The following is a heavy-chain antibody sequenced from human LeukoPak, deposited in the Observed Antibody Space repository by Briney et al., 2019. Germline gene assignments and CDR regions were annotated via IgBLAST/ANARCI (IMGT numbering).Heavy chain of an antibody. CDR3: ARGDFCSSSSCYLRPMDV. CDR1: GGSISDYY. V-gene: IGHV4-59*01. D-gene: IGHD2-2*01. Sequence: SETLSLTCTVSGGSISDYYWSWIRQPPGQGLEWIGYIYYSGSTTYNPSLKSRVTMSVDTAKNQFSLKLRSVTAADTAVYYCARGDFCSSSSCYLRPMDVGGKGNTATVSA. CDR2: IYYSGST. J-gene: IGHJ6*04.